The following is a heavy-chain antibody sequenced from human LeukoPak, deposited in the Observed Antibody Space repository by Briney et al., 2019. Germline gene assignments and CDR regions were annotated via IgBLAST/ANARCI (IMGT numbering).Heavy chain of an antibody. Sequence: GGSLRLSCAASGFTFNDYTMAWVRQGPGKGLEFVSSINNGGGATYYTDSVKGRFTISRDNSKNTLFLQMNSLRVEDTAVFYCARKLPNGTVDSWGQGTLVTVYS. CDR3: ARKLPNGTVDS. CDR1: GFTFNDYT. V-gene: IGHV3-23*01. CDR2: INNGGGAT. J-gene: IGHJ4*02. D-gene: IGHD5-24*01.